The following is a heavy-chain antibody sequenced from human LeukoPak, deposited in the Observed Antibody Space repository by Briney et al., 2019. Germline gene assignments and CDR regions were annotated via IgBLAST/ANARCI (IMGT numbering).Heavy chain of an antibody. CDR2: INHSGST. CDR1: GRSFSGYY. Sequence: SETLSLTCAVYGRSFSGYYWSWIRQPPGKGLEWIGEINHSGSTNYNPSLKSRVTISVDTSKNQFSLKLSSVTAADTAVYYCARAHDYVWGSYRPHSLTEYFQHWGQGTLVTVSS. CDR3: ARAHDYVWGSYRPHSLTEYFQH. V-gene: IGHV4-34*01. D-gene: IGHD3-16*02. J-gene: IGHJ1*01.